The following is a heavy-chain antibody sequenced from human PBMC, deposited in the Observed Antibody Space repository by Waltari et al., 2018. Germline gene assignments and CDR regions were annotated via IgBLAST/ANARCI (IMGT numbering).Heavy chain of an antibody. CDR2: IYYSGST. CDR3: ARQVVVPAATLDY. Sequence: QVQLQESGPGLVKPSETLSLTCPVSGGSISSYYWSWIRQPPGKGLEWIGYIYYSGSTNDNPSRKGRVTISVDRAKNRCALKLSSVTAADTAVYYCARQVVVPAATLDYGGQGTLVTVSS. V-gene: IGHV4-59*08. CDR1: GGSISSYY. J-gene: IGHJ4*02. D-gene: IGHD2-2*01.